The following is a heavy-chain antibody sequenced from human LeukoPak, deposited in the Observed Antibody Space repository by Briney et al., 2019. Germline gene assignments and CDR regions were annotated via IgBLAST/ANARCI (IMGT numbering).Heavy chain of an antibody. CDR1: DDSISDYY. V-gene: IGHV4-59*01. D-gene: IGHD1-26*01. CDR3: ARASLVGATSFDY. CDR2: FHNSGTS. Sequence: PSETLSLTCTVSDDSISDYYRGWIRQPPGKGLEWIGYFHNSGTSTYNPSLKSRVIISVDTSKNQFSLKLSSVTAADTAVYYCARASLVGATSFDYWGQGTLVTVSS. J-gene: IGHJ4*02.